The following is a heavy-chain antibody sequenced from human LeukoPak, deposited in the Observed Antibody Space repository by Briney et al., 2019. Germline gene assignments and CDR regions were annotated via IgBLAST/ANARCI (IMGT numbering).Heavy chain of an antibody. D-gene: IGHD6-6*01. CDR1: GFTFSSYG. V-gene: IGHV3-30*02. J-gene: IGHJ4*02. CDR3: ARVGYSSSSAFDY. Sequence: GGSLRLSCAASGFTFSSYGMHWVRQAPGKGLEWVSFIRYDGSNEYYADSVRGRFTISRDNSKNTLYLQMNSLRAEDTAVYYCARVGYSSSSAFDYWGQGTLVTVSS. CDR2: IRYDGSNE.